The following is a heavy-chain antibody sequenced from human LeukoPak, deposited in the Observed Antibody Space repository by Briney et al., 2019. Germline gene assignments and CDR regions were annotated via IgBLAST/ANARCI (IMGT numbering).Heavy chain of an antibody. D-gene: IGHD4-17*01. J-gene: IGHJ6*02. CDR1: GFTFTDHP. CDR3: AKLGDYGDYFLLSHYYYGMDV. V-gene: IGHV3-69-1*01. CDR2: IGGDGIA. Sequence: GALRLSCVASGFTFTDHPMNWVRQAPGKGLEWISYIGGDGIAFYADSVKGRFTASKDDARKSMYLQMNSLRAEDTAVYYCAKLGDYGDYFLLSHYYYGMDVWGQGTTVTVSS.